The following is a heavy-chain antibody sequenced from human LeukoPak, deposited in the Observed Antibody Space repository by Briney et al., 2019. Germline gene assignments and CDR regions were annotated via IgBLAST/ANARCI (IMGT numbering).Heavy chain of an antibody. CDR1: GFTFSTYG. CDR3: ARDDGFSCYSY. V-gene: IGHV3-23*01. D-gene: IGHD3/OR15-3a*01. CDR2: ISGSGGST. Sequence: GGSLRLSCAASGFTFSTYGMTWVRQAPGKGLEWVSSISGSGGSTYYADSVKGRVTVSRDNAKNSLYLQMNSLTAEDTAVYYCARDDGFSCYSYWGQGTLVTVSS. J-gene: IGHJ4*02.